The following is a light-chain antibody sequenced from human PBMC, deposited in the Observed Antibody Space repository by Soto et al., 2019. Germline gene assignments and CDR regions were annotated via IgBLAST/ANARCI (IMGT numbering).Light chain of an antibody. V-gene: IGLV2-14*01. CDR1: SIDVGGYNY. CDR3: SSYTSSNTLR. J-gene: IGLJ3*02. CDR2: DVS. Sequence: QSALTQPASVSGSPGQSITISCTGTSIDVGGYNYVSWYQQHPGKAPKLMIYDVSNRPSGVSDRFSGSKSGSTASLTISGLQAEDEADYYCSSYTSSNTLRFGGGTKLTVL.